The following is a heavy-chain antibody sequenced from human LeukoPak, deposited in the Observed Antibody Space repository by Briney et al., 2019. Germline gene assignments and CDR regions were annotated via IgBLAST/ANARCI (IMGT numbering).Heavy chain of an antibody. Sequence: GESLKISCKGSGYGFSSYWIGWVRQMPGKGLEYMGIICPGDSDTRYSQSFQGQVTIPADKSITTAYLQWSSLKASDTAMYYCARHTTVGGSLRFDYWGQGTLVSVSS. CDR1: GYGFSSYW. V-gene: IGHV5-51*01. D-gene: IGHD4-23*01. J-gene: IGHJ4*02. CDR2: ICPGDSDT. CDR3: ARHTTVGGSLRFDY.